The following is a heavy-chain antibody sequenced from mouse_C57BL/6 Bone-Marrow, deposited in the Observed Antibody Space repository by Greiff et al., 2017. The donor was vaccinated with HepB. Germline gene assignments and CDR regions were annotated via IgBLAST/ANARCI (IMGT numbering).Heavy chain of an antibody. CDR1: GFTFSDFY. J-gene: IGHJ1*03. CDR2: SRNKANDYTT. Sequence: EVHLVESGGGLVQSGRSLRLSCATSGFTFSDFYMEWVRQAPGKGLEWIAASRNKANDYTTEYSASVKGRFIVSRDTSQSILYLQMNALRAEDTAIYYCARVPYYDYDSWYFDVWGTGTTVTVSS. CDR3: ARVPYYDYDSWYFDV. V-gene: IGHV7-1*01. D-gene: IGHD2-4*01.